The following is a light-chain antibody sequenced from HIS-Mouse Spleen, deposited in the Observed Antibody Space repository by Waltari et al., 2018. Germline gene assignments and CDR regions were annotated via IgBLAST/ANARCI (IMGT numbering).Light chain of an antibody. CDR2: RNN. CDR3: AAWDDSLSGPV. CDR1: SSNIGSNY. V-gene: IGLV1-47*01. J-gene: IGLJ3*02. Sequence: QSVLTQPPSASGTPGQRVTISCSGSSSNIGSNYVYWYQQLPGTAPKLLIYRNNPRPAVVPDRFSGSTSGTSASLAISGLRSEDEADYYCAAWDDSLSGPVFGGGTKLTVL.